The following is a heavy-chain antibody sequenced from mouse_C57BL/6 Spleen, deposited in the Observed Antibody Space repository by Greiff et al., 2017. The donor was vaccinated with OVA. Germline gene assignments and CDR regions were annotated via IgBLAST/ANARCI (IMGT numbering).Heavy chain of an antibody. CDR3: ARKAYYSNYEFAY. D-gene: IGHD2-5*01. CDR1: GYTFTSYD. J-gene: IGHJ3*01. Sequence: QVHVKQSGPELVKPGASVKLSCKASGYTFTSYDINWVKQRPGQGLEWIGWIYPRDGSTKYNEKFKGKATLTVDTSSSTAYMELHSLTSEDSAVYFCARKAYYSNYEFAYWGQGTLVTVSA. V-gene: IGHV1-85*01. CDR2: IYPRDGST.